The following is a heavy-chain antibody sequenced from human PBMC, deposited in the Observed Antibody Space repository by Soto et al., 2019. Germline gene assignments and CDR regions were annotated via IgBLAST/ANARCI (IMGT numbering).Heavy chain of an antibody. V-gene: IGHV3-30-3*01. CDR3: ARLSLLNSYYDFWSGYYAPEIEFDY. Sequence: QVQLVESGGGVVQPGRSLRLSCAASGFTFSSYAMHWVRQAPGKGLEWVAVISYDGSNKYYADSVKGRFTISRDNSKNTLYLQMNSLRAEDTAVYYCARLSLLNSYYDFWSGYYAPEIEFDYWGQGTLVTVSS. CDR2: ISYDGSNK. CDR1: GFTFSSYA. D-gene: IGHD3-3*01. J-gene: IGHJ4*02.